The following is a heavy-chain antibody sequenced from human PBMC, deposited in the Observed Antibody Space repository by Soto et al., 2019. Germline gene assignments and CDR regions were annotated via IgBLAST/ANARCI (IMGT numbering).Heavy chain of an antibody. CDR2: ISSSGSTI. CDR3: AFSSWFDY. V-gene: IGHV3-48*03. Sequence: LRLSCAASGFTFSSYEMNWVRQAPGKGLEWVAFISSSGSTIYYADSVKGRFTISRDNSKNSLYLQMNSLRAEDTAVYYCAFSSWFDYWGQGTLVTVSS. J-gene: IGHJ4*02. D-gene: IGHD6-13*01. CDR1: GFTFSSYE.